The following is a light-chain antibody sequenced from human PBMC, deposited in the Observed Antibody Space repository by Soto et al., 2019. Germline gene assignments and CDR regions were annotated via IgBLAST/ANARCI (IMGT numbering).Light chain of an antibody. CDR3: QQRSNWPYT. CDR2: DAS. Sequence: EIVLTQSPATLSLSPGERATLSCRASQRVSSYLAWYQQKPGQAPRLFIYDASNRATGIPARFSGSGSGTDFTLTISSLEPEDFAVYYCQQRSNWPYTFGQGTKLEIK. J-gene: IGKJ2*01. V-gene: IGKV3-11*01. CDR1: QRVSSY.